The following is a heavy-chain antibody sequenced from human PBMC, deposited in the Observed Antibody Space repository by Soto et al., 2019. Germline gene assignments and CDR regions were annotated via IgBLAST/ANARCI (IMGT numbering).Heavy chain of an antibody. V-gene: IGHV1-18*01. CDR2: ISAYDGKT. J-gene: IGHJ5*02. CDR3: ARDPPGYWTSYWFDP. Sequence: QVQLVQSGAEVKKPGPSVKVSCKASGYNFNIYGINWVRQAPGQGLELMGWISAYDGKTTYAEKFQGRVTMTTDASKSTAYMELRSLTSDDTAVYYCARDPPGYWTSYWFDPWGQGTLVTVSS. CDR1: GYNFNIYG. D-gene: IGHD3-10*01.